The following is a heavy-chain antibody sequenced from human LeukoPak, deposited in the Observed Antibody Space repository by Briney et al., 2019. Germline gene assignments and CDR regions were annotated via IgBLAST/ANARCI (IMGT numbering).Heavy chain of an antibody. V-gene: IGHV3-43*01. Sequence: PGGSLRLSCAASGFTFDDYTMHWVRQAPGKGLEWVSLISWDGGNTFYADSVKGRFTISRDNSKNSLYLQMNSLRAEDTAVYYCAKVGGIWFGEFENYYYYYMDVWGKGTTVTISS. J-gene: IGHJ6*03. CDR3: AKVGGIWFGEFENYYYYYMDV. CDR2: ISWDGGNT. CDR1: GFTFDDYT. D-gene: IGHD3-10*01.